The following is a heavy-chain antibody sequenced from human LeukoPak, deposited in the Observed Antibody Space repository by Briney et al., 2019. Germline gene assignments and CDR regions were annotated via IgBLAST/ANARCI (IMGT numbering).Heavy chain of an antibody. Sequence: PGGSLRLSCAASGFSLSNYWMNWVRQAPGKGLEWVSAISGSGGSTYYADSVKGRFTISRDNSKNTLYLQMNSLRAEDTAVYYCAKMMDFWSGPAFRGQGTLVTVSS. CDR2: ISGSGGST. CDR3: AKMMDFWSGPAF. D-gene: IGHD3-3*01. CDR1: GFSLSNYW. V-gene: IGHV3-23*01. J-gene: IGHJ4*02.